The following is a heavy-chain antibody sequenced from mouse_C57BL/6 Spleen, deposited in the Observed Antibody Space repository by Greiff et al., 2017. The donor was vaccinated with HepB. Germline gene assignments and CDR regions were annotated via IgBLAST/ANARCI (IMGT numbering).Heavy chain of an antibody. Sequence: VQLQQSGPELVKPGASVKLSCKASGYTFTSYDINWVKQRPGQGLEWIGWIYPRDGSTKYNEKFKGKATLNVDTSSSTAYMELHSLTSEDSAVYFCARGYYDYDGGFDYWGQGTTLTVSS. CDR1: GYTFTSYD. D-gene: IGHD2-4*01. V-gene: IGHV1-85*01. CDR3: ARGYYDYDGGFDY. CDR2: IYPRDGST. J-gene: IGHJ2*01.